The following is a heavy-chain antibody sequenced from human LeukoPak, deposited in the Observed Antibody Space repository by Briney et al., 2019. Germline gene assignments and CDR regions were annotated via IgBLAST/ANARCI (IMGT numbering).Heavy chain of an antibody. D-gene: IGHD3-3*01. Sequence: GGSLRLTCAASRFSFSSYAMSWVRQAPGKGLEWVSAISGSGGNTYYTDSVKGRFTISRDNSKNTLYLQMNSLRAEDTAVYYCAKAVSGYPNWFDPWGQGTLVTVSS. CDR3: AKAVSGYPNWFDP. V-gene: IGHV3-23*01. CDR2: ISGSGGNT. J-gene: IGHJ5*02. CDR1: RFSFSSYA.